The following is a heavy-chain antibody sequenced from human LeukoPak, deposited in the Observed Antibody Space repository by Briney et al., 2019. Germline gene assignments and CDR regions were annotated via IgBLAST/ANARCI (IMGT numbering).Heavy chain of an antibody. CDR1: GFTFSSYA. Sequence: PGGSLRLSCAASGFTFSSYAMNRVPQAPGKGLEWVSTIGNDDAATHYADSVKGRFTISRANSKNTLFLQMNSLRAEDTAVYYCAKSGSRDWDYFEYWGQGTLVTASS. V-gene: IGHV3-23*01. J-gene: IGHJ4*02. CDR3: AKSGSRDWDYFEY. D-gene: IGHD6-19*01. CDR2: IGNDDAAT.